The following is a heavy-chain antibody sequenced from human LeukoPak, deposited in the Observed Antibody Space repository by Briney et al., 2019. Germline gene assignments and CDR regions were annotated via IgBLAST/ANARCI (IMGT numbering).Heavy chain of an antibody. Sequence: KPSETLSLTCGVSGGSITNTNYWTWVRQPPGKGLEWIGEVNLQGSTNYNPSLMGRVAISVDTSKNQFSLKLSSVTAADTAVYYCASLYQLQSWGQGTLVTVSS. CDR1: GGSITNTNY. V-gene: IGHV4-4*02. CDR2: VNLQGST. J-gene: IGHJ4*02. CDR3: ASLYQLQS. D-gene: IGHD2-2*01.